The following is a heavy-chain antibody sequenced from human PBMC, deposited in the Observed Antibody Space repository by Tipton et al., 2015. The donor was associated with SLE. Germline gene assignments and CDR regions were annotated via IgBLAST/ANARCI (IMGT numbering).Heavy chain of an antibody. CDR2: IYSGGST. CDR1: GFTFSSYA. J-gene: IGHJ5*02. Sequence: SLRLSCAASGFTFSSYAMSWVRQAPGKGLEWVSVIYSGGSTNYAASVKGRFTISRDNSKNTVFLQMNSLRAEDTAVYYCAKGGPGPWGQGTQVTVSS. V-gene: IGHV3-23*03. CDR3: AKGGPGP.